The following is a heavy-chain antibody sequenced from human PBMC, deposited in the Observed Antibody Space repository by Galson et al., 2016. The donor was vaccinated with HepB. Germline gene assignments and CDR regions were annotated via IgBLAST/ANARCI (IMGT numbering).Heavy chain of an antibody. J-gene: IGHJ3*01. CDR3: ARHECRGSDCFSAYDF. CDR1: GYRFANYW. D-gene: IGHD2-21*02. V-gene: IGHV5-51*01. CDR2: VYPGNSEI. Sequence: QSGAEVKKPGESLKISCKGSGYRFANYWIGWVRQMPGKGLESMGIVYPGNSEIRYSPSFQGQVTISADKSITTVYLQWNSLKASDSAIYYCARHECRGSDCFSAYDFWGQGTVFTVSS.